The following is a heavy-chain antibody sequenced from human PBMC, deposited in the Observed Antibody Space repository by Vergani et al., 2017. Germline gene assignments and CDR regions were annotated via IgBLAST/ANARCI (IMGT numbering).Heavy chain of an antibody. CDR2: ISAYNGNT. J-gene: IGHJ5*02. D-gene: IGHD2-2*01. V-gene: IGHV1-18*01. CDR1: GGTFSSYA. Sequence: QVQLVQSGAEVKKPGSSVKVSCKASGGTFSSYAISWVRQAPGPGLEWMGWISAYNGNTNYAQKLQGRVTMTTDTSTSTAYMELRSLRSDDSAVYYCSSDRFVPAAEILVVRFDPWGQGTLVTVSS. CDR3: SSDRFVPAAEILVVRFDP.